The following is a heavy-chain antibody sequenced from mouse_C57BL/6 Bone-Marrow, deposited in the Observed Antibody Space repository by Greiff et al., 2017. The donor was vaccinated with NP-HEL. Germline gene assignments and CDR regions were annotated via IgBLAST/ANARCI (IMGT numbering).Heavy chain of an antibody. Sequence: QVQLQQSGAELARPGASVKLSCKASGYTFTSYGISWVKQRTGQGLEWIGEIYPRSGNTYYNEKFKGKATLTEDKSSSKAYMELRSLTSEDSAVYFCARSGFITTVVADYWGQGTTLTVSS. J-gene: IGHJ2*01. CDR3: ARSGFITTVVADY. V-gene: IGHV1-81*01. D-gene: IGHD1-1*01. CDR2: IYPRSGNT. CDR1: GYTFTSYG.